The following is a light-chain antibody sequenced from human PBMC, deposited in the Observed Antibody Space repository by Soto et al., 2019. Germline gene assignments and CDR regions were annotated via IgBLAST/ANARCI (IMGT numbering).Light chain of an antibody. CDR1: QSVLYSSNNKNY. CDR2: WAS. Sequence: DIVMTQSPDSLAVSLGERATINCKSSQSVLYSSNNKNYLAWYQQKPGQPTKLLIYWASTRESGVPDRFSGSGSGTDFTLTISSLQAEDVAVYYCQQYYSTPGAFGQGTRLEMK. V-gene: IGKV4-1*01. J-gene: IGKJ5*01. CDR3: QQYYSTPGA.